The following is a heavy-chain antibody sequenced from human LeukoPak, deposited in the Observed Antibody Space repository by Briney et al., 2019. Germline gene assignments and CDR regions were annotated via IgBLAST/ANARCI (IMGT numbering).Heavy chain of an antibody. Sequence: SETLSLTCTVSGGSLTNYYWTWLRQPPGKGLEWIGYIDYSGRANYSPSPKSRVTISLDTSNNQFSLKFNSVTAADTAVYYCARAVGGDGSGSLWGPGTLVTVSS. J-gene: IGHJ4*02. CDR2: IDYSGRA. V-gene: IGHV4-59*01. D-gene: IGHD3-10*01. CDR3: ARAVGGDGSGSL. CDR1: GGSLTNYY.